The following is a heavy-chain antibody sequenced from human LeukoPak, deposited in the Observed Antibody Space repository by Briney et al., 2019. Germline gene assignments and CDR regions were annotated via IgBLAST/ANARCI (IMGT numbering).Heavy chain of an antibody. D-gene: IGHD4-17*01. CDR2: IYPSGST. V-gene: IGHV4-4*07. J-gene: IGHJ4*02. Sequence: PSETLSLTCTVSAGSISSYYWSWIRQPAGQGLEWIGRIYPSGSTHYSPSLKSRVTMSVDTSKNQFSLKLSSVNAADTAVYYCARVRGDYGDPYYFDYWGQGTLVTVSS. CDR1: AGSISSYY. CDR3: ARVRGDYGDPYYFDY.